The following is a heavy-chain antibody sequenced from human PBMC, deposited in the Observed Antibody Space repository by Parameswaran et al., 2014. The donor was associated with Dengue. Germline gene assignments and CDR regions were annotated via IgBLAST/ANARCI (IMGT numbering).Heavy chain of an antibody. CDR2: INPSGGTT. D-gene: IGHD2-21*02. J-gene: IGHJ4*02. Sequence: WVRQAPGQGLEWMGIINPSGGTTTYAQKFQDRVTMTRDTSTSTVYMELSSLRSEDTAVYYCVKGGGVVVTGIPPWGYWGQGTLVTVSS. CDR3: VKGGGVVVTGIPPWGY. V-gene: IGHV1-46*01.